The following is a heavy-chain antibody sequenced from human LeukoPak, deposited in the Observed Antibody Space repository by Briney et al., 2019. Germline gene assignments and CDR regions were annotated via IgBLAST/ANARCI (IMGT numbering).Heavy chain of an antibody. CDR1: GDSVSSNSAA. CDR2: TYYRSKWYN. J-gene: IGHJ6*02. D-gene: IGHD3-10*01. V-gene: IGHV6-1*01. Sequence: SQTLSLTCALSGDSVSSNSAAWNWIRQSPSRGLEWLGRTYYRSKWYNDYAVSVKSRITINPDTSKNQFSLQLNSVTPEDTAVYYCAREYLSGGRIYYYYGMDVWGQGTTVTVSS. CDR3: AREYLSGGRIYYYYGMDV.